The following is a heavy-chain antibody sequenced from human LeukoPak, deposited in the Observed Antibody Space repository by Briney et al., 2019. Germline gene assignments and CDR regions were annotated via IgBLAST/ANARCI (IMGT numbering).Heavy chain of an antibody. CDR3: ARDYYYDSSGYYPLFDY. Sequence: ASVRLSCKASGYTFTIYGISWVRQAPGQGLEWMGWISAYNGNTNYAQKLQGRVTMTTDTSTNTAYMELRSLRSDDTAVYYCARDYYYDSSGYYPLFDYWGQGTLVTVSS. J-gene: IGHJ4*02. CDR1: GYTFTIYG. CDR2: ISAYNGNT. V-gene: IGHV1-18*01. D-gene: IGHD3-22*01.